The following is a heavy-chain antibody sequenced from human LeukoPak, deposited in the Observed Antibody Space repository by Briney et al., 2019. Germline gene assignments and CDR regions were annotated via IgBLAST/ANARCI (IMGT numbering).Heavy chain of an antibody. J-gene: IGHJ4*02. CDR2: IFYTGST. CDR3: ARGSRGSHYTD. D-gene: IGHD1-26*01. CDR1: GGSINNDF. V-gene: IGHV4-59*01. Sequence: SETLSLTCTVSGGSINNDFWSWIRQSPGKGLEWIGNIFYTGSTSYNPPLKSRATISVDTSKNQFSVKLSSVTAADTAVYYCARGSRGSHYTDWGQGTLVTVSA.